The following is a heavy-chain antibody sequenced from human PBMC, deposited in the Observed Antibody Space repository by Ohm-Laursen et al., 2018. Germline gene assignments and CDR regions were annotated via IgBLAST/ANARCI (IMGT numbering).Heavy chain of an antibody. J-gene: IGHJ4*02. Sequence: SLRLSCAASGFTVSSNGMNWVRQAPGKGLEWVAVITADGSQEAYAESVKGRFTTSRDSSKNMLYLQMNSLRAEDTAVYYCAKEADGSGWYVDYWGPGTLVTVSS. CDR3: AKEADGSGWYVDY. CDR2: ITADGSQE. D-gene: IGHD6-19*01. V-gene: IGHV3-30*18. CDR1: GFTVSSNG.